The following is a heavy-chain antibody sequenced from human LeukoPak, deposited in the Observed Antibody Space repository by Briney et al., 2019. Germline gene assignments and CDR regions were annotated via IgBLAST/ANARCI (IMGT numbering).Heavy chain of an antibody. D-gene: IGHD4-17*01. CDR3: ARASHDYGDYSHFDY. Sequence: SETLSLTCAVSGGSISSRNWWSWVRQPPGKGLEWIGKIYHSGSTNYNPSLKTRVTISVDKSKNQFSLKLSSVTAADTAVYYCARASHDYGDYSHFDYWGQGTLVTVSS. V-gene: IGHV4-4*02. CDR1: GGSISSRNW. CDR2: IYHSGST. J-gene: IGHJ4*02.